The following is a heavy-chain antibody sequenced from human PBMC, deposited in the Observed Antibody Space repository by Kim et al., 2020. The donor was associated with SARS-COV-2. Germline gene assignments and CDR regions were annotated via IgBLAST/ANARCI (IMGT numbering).Heavy chain of an antibody. CDR3: AKDRQRGNYYDSSGYYDY. Sequence: GGSLRLSCAASGFTFSSYGMHWVRQAPGKGLEWVAVIWYDGSNKYYADSVKGRFTISRDNSKNTLYLQMNSLRAEDTAVYYCAKDRQRGNYYDSSGYYDYWGQGTLVTVSS. CDR2: IWYDGSNK. D-gene: IGHD3-22*01. V-gene: IGHV3-33*06. CDR1: GFTFSSYG. J-gene: IGHJ4*02.